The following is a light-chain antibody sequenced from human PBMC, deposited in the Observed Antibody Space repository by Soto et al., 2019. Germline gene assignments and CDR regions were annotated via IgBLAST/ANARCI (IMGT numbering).Light chain of an antibody. J-gene: IGKJ1*01. Sequence: EIVMTQSPATLSVSPGERATLSCRASQSVSSNLAWYQQKPGQAPRLLSYGASTRATGIPARFSGSGSGTEFTLTISSLQSEAFAVYYCQQYNNLPVTFGQGTKVEIK. CDR1: QSVSSN. CDR2: GAS. V-gene: IGKV3-15*01. CDR3: QQYNNLPVT.